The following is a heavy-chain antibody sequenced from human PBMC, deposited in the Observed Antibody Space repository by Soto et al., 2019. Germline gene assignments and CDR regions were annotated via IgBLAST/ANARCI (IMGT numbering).Heavy chain of an antibody. J-gene: IGHJ6*02. CDR2: INHSGST. Sequence: SETLSLTCAVYGGSFSGYYWSWIRQPPGKGLEWIGEINHSGSTNYNPSLKSRVTISVDTSKNQFSLKLSSVTAADTAVYYCARDLLTYYYDSSGYYPPDYYYYYGMDVWGQGTTVTVSS. V-gene: IGHV4-34*01. D-gene: IGHD3-22*01. CDR3: ARDLLTYYYDSSGYYPPDYYYYYGMDV. CDR1: GGSFSGYY.